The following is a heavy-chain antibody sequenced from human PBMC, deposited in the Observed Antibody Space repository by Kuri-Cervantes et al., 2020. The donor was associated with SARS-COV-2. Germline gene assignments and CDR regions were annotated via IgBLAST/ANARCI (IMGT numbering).Heavy chain of an antibody. CDR3: ARGGYSSGWYAVD. J-gene: IGHJ4*02. Sequence: GESLKISCAASGFTFSSYSMNWVRQAPGKGLEWVSSISSSSSYIYYADSVKGRFTISRDNAKNSLHLQMNSLRAEDTAVYYCARGGYSSGWYAVDWGQGTLVTVSS. CDR1: GFTFSSYS. CDR2: ISSSSSYI. D-gene: IGHD6-19*01. V-gene: IGHV3-21*01.